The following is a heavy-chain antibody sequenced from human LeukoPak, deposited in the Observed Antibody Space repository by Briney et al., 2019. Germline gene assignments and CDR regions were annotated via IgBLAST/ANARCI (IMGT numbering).Heavy chain of an antibody. D-gene: IGHD4-17*01. CDR1: GFTFSTYD. Sequence: PGGSLRLSCAASGFTFSTYDMHWVRQAPGEGLEWVSYFSSSSTIYYPDSVKGRSTISRDNAKNSLYLQMNSLRAEDTAVYYCAGYGDYPYWGQGTLVTVSS. V-gene: IGHV3-48*01. CDR2: FSSSSTI. J-gene: IGHJ4*02. CDR3: AGYGDYPY.